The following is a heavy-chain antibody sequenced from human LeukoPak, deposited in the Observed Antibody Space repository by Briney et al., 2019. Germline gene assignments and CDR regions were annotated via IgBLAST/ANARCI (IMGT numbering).Heavy chain of an antibody. J-gene: IGHJ5*02. D-gene: IGHD4-17*01. CDR3: ARNPYSEGATVTPDS. Sequence: SVKVSCKASGGTFSSYAISWVRQAPGQGLEWMGGIIPIFGTANYAQKFQGRVTITTDESTSTAYMELSSLRSEDTAVYYCARNPYSEGATVTPDSWGQGTLVTVSS. CDR2: IIPIFGTA. CDR1: GGTFSSYA. V-gene: IGHV1-69*05.